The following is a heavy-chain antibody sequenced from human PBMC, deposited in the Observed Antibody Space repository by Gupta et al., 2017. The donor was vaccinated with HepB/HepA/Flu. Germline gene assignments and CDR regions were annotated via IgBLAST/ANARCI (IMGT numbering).Heavy chain of an antibody. CDR2: INPIGDGT. CDR1: QDTFTSHH. CDR3: ARGRVPTTKSGWLDP. D-gene: IGHD1-26*01. Sequence: QVQLVQAGPEVKPPGTSVKIFCKASQDTFTSHHIHWVRQAPGQGLEWLGVINPIGDGTNYAQKFRGRVTLTRDTSTSSFYMEFTSLRSEDTAVYYCARGRVPTTKSGWLDPWGQGTLVTVSS. J-gene: IGHJ5*02. V-gene: IGHV1-46*01.